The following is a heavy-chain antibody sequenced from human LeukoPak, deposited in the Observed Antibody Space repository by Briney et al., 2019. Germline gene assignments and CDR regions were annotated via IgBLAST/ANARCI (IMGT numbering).Heavy chain of an antibody. CDR1: GFTFSDCY. CDR2: ISSSSSYA. J-gene: IGHJ4*02. V-gene: IGHV3-11*06. CDR3: VREGGYEPFDY. Sequence: TPGGSLRLSCAASGFTFSDCYMSWIRQAPGEGLEWVSYISSSSSYANYADSVKGRFTISRDNAKNSLYLQMNSLRAEDTAMYYCVREGGYEPFDYWGQGTLVTVSS. D-gene: IGHD5-12*01.